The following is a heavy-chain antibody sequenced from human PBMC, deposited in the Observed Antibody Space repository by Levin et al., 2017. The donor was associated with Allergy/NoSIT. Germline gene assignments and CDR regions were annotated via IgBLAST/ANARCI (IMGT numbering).Heavy chain of an antibody. CDR3: AREQQLVPGVNWFDP. Sequence: GGSLRLSCAASGFTVSSNYMSWVRQAPGKGLEWVSVIYSGGSTYYADSVKGRFTISRDNSKNTLYLQMNSLRAEDTAVYYCAREQQLVPGVNWFDPWGQGTLVTVSS. J-gene: IGHJ5*02. D-gene: IGHD6-13*01. CDR2: IYSGGST. CDR1: GFTVSSNY. V-gene: IGHV3-53*01.